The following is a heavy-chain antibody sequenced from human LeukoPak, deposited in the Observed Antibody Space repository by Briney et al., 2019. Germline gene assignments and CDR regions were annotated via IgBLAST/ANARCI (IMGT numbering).Heavy chain of an antibody. CDR1: GFTFSSYW. Sequence: PGGSLRLSCAASGFTFSSYWMSWVRQAPGKGLEWVANIKQDGSEKYYVDSVKGRFTISRDNAKNSLYLQMNSLRAEDTAVYYCARAGVYSSSSEFDYWGQGTLVTVSS. D-gene: IGHD6-6*01. V-gene: IGHV3-7*01. CDR2: IKQDGSEK. CDR3: ARAGVYSSSSEFDY. J-gene: IGHJ4*02.